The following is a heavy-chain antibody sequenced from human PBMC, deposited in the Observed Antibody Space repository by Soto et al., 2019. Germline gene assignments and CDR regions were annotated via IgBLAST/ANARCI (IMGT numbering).Heavy chain of an antibody. V-gene: IGHV3-15*01. CDR3: TTVGNTYYYDSSGYHTSDWFDP. J-gene: IGHJ5*02. Sequence: VGSLRLSCAASGFTFSNAWMSWVRQAPGKGLEWVGRIKSKTDGGTTDYAAPVKGRFTISRDDSKNTLYLQMNSLKTEDTAVYYCTTVGNTYYYDSSGYHTSDWFDPWGQGTLVTVSS. CDR2: IKSKTDGGTT. CDR1: GFTFSNAW. D-gene: IGHD3-22*01.